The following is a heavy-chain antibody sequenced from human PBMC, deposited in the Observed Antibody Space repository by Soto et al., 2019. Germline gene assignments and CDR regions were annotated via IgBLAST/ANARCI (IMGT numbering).Heavy chain of an antibody. CDR1: GFTFSAYG. V-gene: IGHV3-30*18. Sequence: XVSLQLSCAASGFTFSAYGMHWVRQAPGKGLEWVAVISYDGSNKYYADSVKGRFTISRDNSKNTLYLQMNSLRAEDTAVYFCAKVTFSGDYYYSYGLDVWGQGTTVTAP. CDR3: AKVTFSGDYYYSYGLDV. D-gene: IGHD1-26*01. CDR2: ISYDGSNK. J-gene: IGHJ6*02.